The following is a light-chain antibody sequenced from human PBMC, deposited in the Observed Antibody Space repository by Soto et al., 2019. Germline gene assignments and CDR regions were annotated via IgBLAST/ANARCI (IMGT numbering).Light chain of an antibody. V-gene: IGLV2-14*01. CDR3: SSFSSAIAFV. CDR2: EVT. CDR1: SSDIGAYNY. J-gene: IGLJ1*01. Sequence: QSALTQPASVSASPGQSITISCTGTSSDIGAYNYISWYQQHPGKAPKLMIYEVTNRPSGISNRFSGPSSGNTASLSISGLQAEDEADYYCSSFSSAIAFVFGTGTKVTVL.